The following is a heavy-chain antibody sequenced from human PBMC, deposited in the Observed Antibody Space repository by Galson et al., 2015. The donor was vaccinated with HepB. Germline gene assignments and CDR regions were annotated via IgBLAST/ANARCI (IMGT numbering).Heavy chain of an antibody. V-gene: IGHV1-18*01. CDR1: GYTFTSYG. Sequence: QSGAEVKKPGASVNVSRKAPGYTFTSYGISWVRQVPGQGLEWLGWISAYNGNTNYAQKLQGRVTMTTDTSTSTAYMELRSLRSDDTAVYYCAKSYYYDSSGYLDAFDIWGQGTMVTVSS. CDR2: ISAYNGNT. J-gene: IGHJ3*02. CDR3: AKSYYYDSSGYLDAFDI. D-gene: IGHD3-22*01.